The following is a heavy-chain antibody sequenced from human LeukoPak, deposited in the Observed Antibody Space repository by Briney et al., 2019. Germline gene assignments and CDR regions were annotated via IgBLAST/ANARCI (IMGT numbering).Heavy chain of an antibody. Sequence: GGSLRLSCAVSGFTVTDNYMSWVRQAPGKGLQWVSVVYPDGRTYYADSVKGRFTISRDNSRNTLLLQLNSLRADDTAVYYCARTIPVYGDYDYWGQGTLVTVSS. J-gene: IGHJ4*02. V-gene: IGHV3-53*01. D-gene: IGHD4-17*01. CDR3: ARTIPVYGDYDY. CDR1: GFTVTDNY. CDR2: VYPDGRT.